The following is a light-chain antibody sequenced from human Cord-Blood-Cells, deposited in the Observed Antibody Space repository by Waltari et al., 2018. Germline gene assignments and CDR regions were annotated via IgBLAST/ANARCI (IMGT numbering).Light chain of an antibody. V-gene: IGLV2-23*01. CDR1: SSDVGSYNL. J-gene: IGLJ3*02. CDR2: ERS. CDR3: CSYAGSSTWV. Sequence: QSALTQPAPVSGSPGQSITIPCTGTSSDVGSYNLVSWYQQHPGNAPKLMIYERSKRPSGVSNRFSGSKSGNTASLTISGLQAEDEADYYCCSYAGSSTWVFGGGTKLTVL.